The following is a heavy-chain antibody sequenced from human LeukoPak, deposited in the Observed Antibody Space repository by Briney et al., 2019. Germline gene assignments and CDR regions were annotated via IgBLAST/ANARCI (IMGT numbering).Heavy chain of an antibody. CDR2: INPNSGGT. J-gene: IGHJ6*03. Sequence: ASVKVSCKASGYTFTSYGISWVRQAPGQGLEWMGWINPNSGGTNYAQKFQGKVTMTRDTSISTAYMELSRLRSDDTAVYYCARDISPYSGSYYYYYMDVWGKGTTVTVSS. D-gene: IGHD1-26*01. CDR1: GYTFTSYG. V-gene: IGHV1-2*02. CDR3: ARDISPYSGSYYYYYMDV.